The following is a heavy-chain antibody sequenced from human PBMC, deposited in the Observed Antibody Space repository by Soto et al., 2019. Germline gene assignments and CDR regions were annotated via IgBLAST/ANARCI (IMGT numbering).Heavy chain of an antibody. CDR3: ARDQSLGDTAMCDAFDI. Sequence: GASVKVSCKASGGTFSSYAISWVRQAPGQGLEWMGGIIPIFGTANYAQKFQGRVTITADKSTSTAYMELSSLRSEDTAVYYCARDQSLGDTAMCDAFDIWGQGTMVTVSS. J-gene: IGHJ3*02. D-gene: IGHD5-18*01. CDR2: IIPIFGTA. V-gene: IGHV1-69*06. CDR1: GGTFSSYA.